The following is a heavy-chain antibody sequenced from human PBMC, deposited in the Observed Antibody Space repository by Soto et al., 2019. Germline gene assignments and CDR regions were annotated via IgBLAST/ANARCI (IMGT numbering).Heavy chain of an antibody. CDR3: AKDQMGTFADAFDM. D-gene: IGHD3-16*01. CDR2: ASGSGGDT. Sequence: EVQLLESGGGLVQPGGSLRLSCAASGFTFGIYAMTWVRQAPGKGLEWVAVASGSGGDTYYADSVKGRFTISRDNSKNTLSLQMNSLSAEDTAMYYCAKDQMGTFADAFDMWGQGTMVIVSS. CDR1: GFTFGIYA. J-gene: IGHJ3*02. V-gene: IGHV3-23*01.